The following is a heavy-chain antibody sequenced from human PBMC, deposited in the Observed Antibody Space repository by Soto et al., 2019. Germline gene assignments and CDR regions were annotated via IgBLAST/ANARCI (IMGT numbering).Heavy chain of an antibody. D-gene: IGHD1-1*01. J-gene: IGHJ6*02. Sequence: QPGGSLRLSCAASGFTFSSYWMHWVCQAPGKGLVWVSRINSDGSSTSYADSVKGRFTISRDNAKNTLYLQMNSLRAEDTAVYYCARGDNWNEDYYYYGMDVWGQGTTVTVSS. CDR1: GFTFSSYW. V-gene: IGHV3-74*01. CDR3: ARGDNWNEDYYYYGMDV. CDR2: INSDGSST.